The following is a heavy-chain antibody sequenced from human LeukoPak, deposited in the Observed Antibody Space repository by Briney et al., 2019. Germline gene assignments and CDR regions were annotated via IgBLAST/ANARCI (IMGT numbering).Heavy chain of an antibody. CDR3: ASDGLGRAFDY. D-gene: IGHD7-27*01. J-gene: IGHJ4*02. CDR1: EYIFTNFD. CDR2: MNTDSGKT. V-gene: IGHV1-8*01. Sequence: ASVKVSCKAPEYIFTNFDIHWVRQATGQGLEWMGWMNTDSGKTGYAQKFQGRVTMTRNTSTNTAYMEVSSLRSEETAVYYCASDGLGRAFDYWGQGSRVTVSS.